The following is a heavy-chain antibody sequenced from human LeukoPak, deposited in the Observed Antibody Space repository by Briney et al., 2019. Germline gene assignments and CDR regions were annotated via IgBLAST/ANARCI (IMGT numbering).Heavy chain of an antibody. CDR3: AKSLTVRGVIGFDY. V-gene: IGHV3-30*02. D-gene: IGHD3-10*01. Sequence: GGSLRLSCAASGFTFSSYSMHWVRQAPGKGLEWVAFIRYDGSNKYYADSVKGRFTISRDNSKNTLYLQMNSLRAEDTAVYYCAKSLTVRGVIGFDYWGQGTLVTVSS. J-gene: IGHJ4*02. CDR2: IRYDGSNK. CDR1: GFTFSSYS.